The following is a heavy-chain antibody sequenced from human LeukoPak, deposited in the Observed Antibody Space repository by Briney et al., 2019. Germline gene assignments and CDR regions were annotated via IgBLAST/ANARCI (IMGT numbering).Heavy chain of an antibody. V-gene: IGHV3-23*01. D-gene: IGHD4-17*01. CDR2: ISDNSGIT. J-gene: IGHJ3*01. CDR1: GFTFSAYA. CDR3: AKGGTTVTY. Sequence: GGSLRLSCAAPGFTFSAYAMTWVRQAPGMGLEWVSVISDNSGITYYADSVEGRFTISRDNSKNTLFLQMNSLRAEDTAVYYCAKGGTTVTYWGQGTMVTVSS.